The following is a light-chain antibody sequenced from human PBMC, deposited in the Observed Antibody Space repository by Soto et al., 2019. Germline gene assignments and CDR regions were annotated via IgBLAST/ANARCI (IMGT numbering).Light chain of an antibody. Sequence: EILLTQSPATLSLSPGERATLSCRASQSVRSSLAWYQQNPCQAPRLLIYDASNRATGIPGRFSGSGSGTDFTLTISNLEPEEFAVYYCQQRSSWPWTFGQGAKVEIK. CDR2: DAS. V-gene: IGKV3-11*01. CDR1: QSVRSS. J-gene: IGKJ1*01. CDR3: QQRSSWPWT.